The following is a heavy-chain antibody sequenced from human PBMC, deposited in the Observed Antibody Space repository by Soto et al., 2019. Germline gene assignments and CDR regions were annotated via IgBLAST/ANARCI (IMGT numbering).Heavy chain of an antibody. CDR2: INPSGGST. J-gene: IGHJ4*02. CDR1: GYTFTSYY. CDR3: AAYCSGGSCYPINSGFDY. D-gene: IGHD2-15*01. V-gene: IGHV1-46*03. Sequence: GASVKVSCKASGYTFTSYYMHWVRQAPGQGLEWMGIINPSGGSTSYAQKFQGRVTMTRDTSTSTVYMELSSLRSEDAAVYYCAAYCSGGSCYPINSGFDYWGQGTLVTVSS.